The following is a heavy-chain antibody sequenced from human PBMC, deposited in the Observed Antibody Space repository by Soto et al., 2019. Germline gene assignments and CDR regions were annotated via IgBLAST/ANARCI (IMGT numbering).Heavy chain of an antibody. Sequence: QLQLQESGPGLVKPSETLSLTCTVSGGSISSSSYYWGWIRQPPGKGLEWIGSIYYSGSTYYNPSLKSRVTISVDTSKNQFSLKLSSVTAADTAVYYCARLEVYLGTPPLHADVWGQGTTVTVSS. D-gene: IGHD1-1*01. CDR3: ARLEVYLGTPPLHADV. J-gene: IGHJ6*02. CDR2: IYYSGST. CDR1: GGSISSSSYY. V-gene: IGHV4-39*01.